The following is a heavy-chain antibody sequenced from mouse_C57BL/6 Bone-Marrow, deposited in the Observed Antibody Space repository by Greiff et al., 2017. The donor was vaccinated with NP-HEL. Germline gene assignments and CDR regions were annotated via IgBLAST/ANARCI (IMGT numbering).Heavy chain of an antibody. CDR3: ARWLEGYAMDY. CDR1: GYTFTSYW. V-gene: IGHV1-7*01. J-gene: IGHJ4*01. D-gene: IGHD2-2*01. Sequence: QVHVKQSGAELAKPGASVKLSCKASGYTFTSYWMHWVKQRPGQGLEWIGYINPSSGYTKYNQKFKDKATLTADKSSSTAYMQLSSLTYEDSAVYYCARWLEGYAMDYWGQGTSVTVSS. CDR2: INPSSGYT.